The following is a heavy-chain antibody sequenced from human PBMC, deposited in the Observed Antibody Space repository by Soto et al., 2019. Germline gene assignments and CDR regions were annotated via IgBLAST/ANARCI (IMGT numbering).Heavy chain of an antibody. J-gene: IGHJ4*02. D-gene: IGHD6-6*01. Sequence: ASVKVSCTASGYTFTSYGISWVRQAPGQGLEWMGWISAYNGNTNYAQKLQGQVTISADKSISTAYLQWSSLKASDTAMYYCAMGSSSRYYFDYWGQGTLVTVSS. CDR3: AMGSSSRYYFDY. CDR1: GYTFTSYG. V-gene: IGHV1-18*01. CDR2: ISAYNGNT.